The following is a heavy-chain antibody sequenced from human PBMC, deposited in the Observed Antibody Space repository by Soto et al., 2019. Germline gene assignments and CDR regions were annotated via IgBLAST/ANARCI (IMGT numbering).Heavy chain of an antibody. Sequence: GVSLRLSCAASGFTFSSYSIHWVSQAPGKVLEWVARIWYDGSNKYYADSVKGRFTISRDNSKNTLYVQMNSPRAEDTAVYYCASDFFGEYGMGVWGQRTRVTVSS. CDR2: IWYDGSNK. CDR1: GFTFSSYS. D-gene: IGHD3-10*01. J-gene: IGHJ6*02. V-gene: IGHV3-33*01. CDR3: ASDFFGEYGMGV.